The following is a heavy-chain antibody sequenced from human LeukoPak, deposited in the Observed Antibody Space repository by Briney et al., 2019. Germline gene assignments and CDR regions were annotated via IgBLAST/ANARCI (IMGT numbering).Heavy chain of an antibody. Sequence: SETLSLTCTVSGGSISSGSYYWSWIRQPAGKGLEWIGRIYTSGSTNYNPSLKSRVTISVDTSKNQFSLKLSSVTAADTAVYYCARGPYDSSGYYSYYYYYYYMDVWGKGTTVTVSS. CDR3: ARGPYDSSGYYSYYYYYYYMDV. D-gene: IGHD3-22*01. V-gene: IGHV4-61*02. CDR1: GGSISSGSYY. J-gene: IGHJ6*03. CDR2: IYTSGST.